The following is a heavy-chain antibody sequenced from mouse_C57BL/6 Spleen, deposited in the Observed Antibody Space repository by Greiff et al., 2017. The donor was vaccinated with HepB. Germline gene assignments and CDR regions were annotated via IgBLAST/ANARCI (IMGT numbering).Heavy chain of an antibody. CDR3: ASYYYGTPAWFAY. V-gene: IGHV1-74*01. CDR2: IHPSDSDT. CDR1: GYTFTSYW. J-gene: IGHJ3*01. D-gene: IGHD1-1*01. Sequence: VQLQQPGAELVKPGASVKVSCRASGYTFTSYWMHWVKQRPGQGLEWIGRIHPSDSDTNYNQKFKGKATLTVDKSSSTAYMQLSSLTSEDSAVYYCASYYYGTPAWFAYWGQGTLVTVSA.